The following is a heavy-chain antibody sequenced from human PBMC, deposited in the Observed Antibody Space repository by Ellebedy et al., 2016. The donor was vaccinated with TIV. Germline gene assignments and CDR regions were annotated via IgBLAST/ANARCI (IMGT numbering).Heavy chain of an antibody. CDR2: INHSGST. CDR3: ARGRISLGFTSLPWEYFQH. Sequence: SETLSLTXAVYGGSFSGYYWSWIRQPPGKGLEWIGEINHSGSTNYNPSLKSRVTISVDTSKNQFSLKLSSVTAADTAVYYCARGRISLGFTSLPWEYFQHWGQGTLVTVSS. V-gene: IGHV4-34*01. J-gene: IGHJ1*01. D-gene: IGHD3-10*01. CDR1: GGSFSGYY.